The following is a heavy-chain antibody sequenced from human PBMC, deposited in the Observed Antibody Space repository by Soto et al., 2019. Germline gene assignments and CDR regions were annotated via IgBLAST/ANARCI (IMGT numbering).Heavy chain of an antibody. V-gene: IGHV1-3*05. D-gene: IGHD6-19*01. CDR3: ARAVAVPADFDY. CDR2: INAGNGNT. J-gene: IGHJ4*02. CDR1: GYTFTTYA. Sequence: QVQLVQSGAEEKKPGASVKVSCKASGYTFTTYAMHWVRQAPGQRLEWMGWINAGNGNTTYSQKFQGRVTTTRDTSASTAYMELSSLRSEDTAVYYCARAVAVPADFDYWGQGTLVTVSS.